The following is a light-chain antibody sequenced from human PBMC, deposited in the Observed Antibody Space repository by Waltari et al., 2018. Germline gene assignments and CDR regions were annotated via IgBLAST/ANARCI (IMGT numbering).Light chain of an antibody. CDR3: QQYSRYPIT. CDR2: AAS. CDR1: QDITNY. V-gene: IGKV1-16*02. J-gene: IGKJ5*01. Sequence: DIQMTQSPSSLSASVGDRVTITCRASQDITNYLAWVQQKPGKAPEPLIFAASRLHSGAPSKFSGSGSGRHFTLTISSLQPEDIATYYCQQYSRYPITFGQGTRLEIK.